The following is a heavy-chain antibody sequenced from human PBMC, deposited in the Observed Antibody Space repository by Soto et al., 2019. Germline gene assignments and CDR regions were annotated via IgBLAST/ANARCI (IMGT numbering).Heavy chain of an antibody. CDR3: ARVSGSYYYGMDV. J-gene: IGHJ6*02. Sequence: QVQLQESGPGLVKPSGTLSLTCAVSGGSISSSNWWSWVRQPPGKGLGWIGEIYHSGSTNYNPSLSSRVTISVDKSKNQFSLKLSSVTAADTAVYCCARVSGSYYYGMDVWGQGTTVTVSS. V-gene: IGHV4-4*01. D-gene: IGHD1-26*01. CDR1: GGSISSSNW. CDR2: IYHSGST.